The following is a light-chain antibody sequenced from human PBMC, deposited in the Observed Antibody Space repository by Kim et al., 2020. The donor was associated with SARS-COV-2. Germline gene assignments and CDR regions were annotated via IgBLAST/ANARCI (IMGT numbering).Light chain of an antibody. V-gene: IGKV3-20*01. CDR1: QSVRSCF. CDR2: GAS. J-gene: IGKJ1*01. Sequence: SAGDRATLSCRASQSVRSCFIAWYHQNPGQAPRVLIYGASRRTPDISVRFSGSVSGTDFTLTISRLGPEAFALYYCHQYSSVPRTFGQGTKVDIK. CDR3: HQYSSVPRT.